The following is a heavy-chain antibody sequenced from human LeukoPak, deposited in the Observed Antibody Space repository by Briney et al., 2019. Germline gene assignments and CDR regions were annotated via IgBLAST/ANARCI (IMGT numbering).Heavy chain of an antibody. Sequence: GGSLRLSCVVSGLTFSKYGMHWLRQAPGKGLEWVAVIWYDGSNEKYADSVKGRFTISRDNSKNTLYLQMNSLRAEDTAVYYCAKGYCSSTSCPGWGYWGQGTLVTVSS. CDR3: AKGYCSSTSCPGWGY. D-gene: IGHD2-2*01. V-gene: IGHV3-33*06. CDR2: IWYDGSNE. J-gene: IGHJ4*02. CDR1: GLTFSKYG.